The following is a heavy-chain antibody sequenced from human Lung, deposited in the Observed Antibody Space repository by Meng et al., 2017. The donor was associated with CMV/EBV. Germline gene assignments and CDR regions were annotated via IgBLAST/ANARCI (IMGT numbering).Heavy chain of an antibody. J-gene: IGHJ4*02. CDR3: ARDNNWGPDY. CDR2: IHPHRGDT. Sequence: SXXVSCKASGYTFTAHYFHRVRQAPGQGLEWMGLIHPHRGDTNYAQQFQGRVTLTRDTSINTGYMELTRLTSDDTAVYYCARDNNWGPDYWGQGTLVTVSS. CDR1: GYTFTAHY. V-gene: IGHV1-2*02. D-gene: IGHD7-27*01.